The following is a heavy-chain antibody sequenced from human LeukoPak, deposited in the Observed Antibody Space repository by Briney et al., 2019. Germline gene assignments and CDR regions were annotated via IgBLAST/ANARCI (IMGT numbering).Heavy chain of an antibody. V-gene: IGHV4-38-2*02. CDR1: GYSISNGYY. Sequence: SETLSLTCTVSGYSISNGYYWGWIRQSPGKGLEWIGSFYDSGSTYYNPSLKSRVTISVDTSKNQFSLNLNSVTAADTAMYYCARFAGGSSGYFYYMDVWGKGTTVTVSS. D-gene: IGHD2-15*01. J-gene: IGHJ6*03. CDR3: ARFAGGSSGYFYYMDV. CDR2: FYDSGST.